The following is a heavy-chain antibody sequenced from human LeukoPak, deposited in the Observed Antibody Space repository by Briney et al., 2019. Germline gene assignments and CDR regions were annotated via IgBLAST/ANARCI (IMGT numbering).Heavy chain of an antibody. CDR2: ISSSSNPI. CDR3: VRGLDY. V-gene: IGHV3-48*01. Sequence: GGSLRLSCAASGFTLSSYRMNWVRQAPGKGLEWVSYISSSSNPIYYADSVKGRFTISRDNARNSLYLQMSNLRAEDTAVYYCVRGLDYWGQGTLVTVSS. J-gene: IGHJ4*01. CDR1: GFTLSSYR.